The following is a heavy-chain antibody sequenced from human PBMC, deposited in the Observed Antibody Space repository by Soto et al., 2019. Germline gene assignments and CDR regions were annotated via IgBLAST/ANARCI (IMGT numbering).Heavy chain of an antibody. CDR2: VNHSGTT. J-gene: IGHJ4*02. D-gene: IGHD2-2*01. CDR1: GGSFSGYY. CDR3: ARGIGYCSSINCYSSRRLRFDS. V-gene: IGHV4-34*01. Sequence: QVQLQQWGAGLLKPSETLSLTCAVYGGSFSGYYWTWIRQSPEKGLEWIGEVNHSGTTYYKPSLKTRVTISVHTPKNKFSLKMSSVTAADTAVYYCARGIGYCSSINCYSSRRLRFDSWGQGTLVTVSS.